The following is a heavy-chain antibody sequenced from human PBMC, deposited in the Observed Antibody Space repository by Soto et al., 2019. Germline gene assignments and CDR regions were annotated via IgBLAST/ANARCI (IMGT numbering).Heavy chain of an antibody. CDR3: ARDGVKAGLYFDN. CDR1: GFTFRSYW. CDR2: INQDGSET. V-gene: IGHV3-7*03. D-gene: IGHD6-19*01. J-gene: IGHJ4*02. Sequence: GGSLRLSCAASGFTFRSYWMSWVRQAPGEGLEWVANINQDGSETYYVDSVKGRFTISRDNAKNSLYLQVNSLRAEDTAVFYCARDGVKAGLYFDNWGQGTLVTVSS.